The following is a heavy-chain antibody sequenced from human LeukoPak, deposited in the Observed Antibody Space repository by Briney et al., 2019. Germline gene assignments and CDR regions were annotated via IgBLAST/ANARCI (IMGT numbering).Heavy chain of an antibody. V-gene: IGHV3-23*01. CDR1: GFTFSSYA. CDR3: GKGGSVFGRGFLA. CDR2: ISGSGGST. Sequence: GGSLRLSCAASGFTFSSYAMSWVRQAPGKGLEWVSAISGSGGSTYYADSVKGRFTISRDNSKNTLYLQMNSLRAEDTAVYYVGKGGSVFGRGFLAWGKGTLATVSP. J-gene: IGHJ5*02. D-gene: IGHD3-3*01.